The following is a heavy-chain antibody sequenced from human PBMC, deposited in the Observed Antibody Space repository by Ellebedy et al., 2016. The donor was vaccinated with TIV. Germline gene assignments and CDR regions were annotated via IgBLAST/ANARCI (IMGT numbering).Heavy chain of an antibody. J-gene: IGHJ4*02. Sequence: GESLKISCAASGFTLSSYATSWVRQAPGKGLEWVSSITGSGSNTYYADSVKGRFTISRDTSKNTVDLQMNSLRADNTAVYYCASELVGTTDFDYWGQGTLVTVSS. CDR1: GFTLSSYA. CDR2: ITGSGSNT. V-gene: IGHV3-23*01. D-gene: IGHD1-26*01. CDR3: ASELVGTTDFDY.